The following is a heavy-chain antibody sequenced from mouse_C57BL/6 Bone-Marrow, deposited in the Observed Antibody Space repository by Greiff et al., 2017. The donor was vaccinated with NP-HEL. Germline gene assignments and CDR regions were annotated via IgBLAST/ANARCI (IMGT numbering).Heavy chain of an antibody. Sequence: QVQLQQPGAELVMPGASVKLSCKASGYTFTSYWMHWVKQRPGQGLEWIGEIDPSDSYTNYNQKFKGKSTLTVDKSSSTAYMQLSSLTSEDSEVYYCARAPLYDGYRFAYWGQGTLVTVSA. D-gene: IGHD2-3*01. J-gene: IGHJ3*01. CDR3: ARAPLYDGYRFAY. CDR1: GYTFTSYW. V-gene: IGHV1-69*01. CDR2: IDPSDSYT.